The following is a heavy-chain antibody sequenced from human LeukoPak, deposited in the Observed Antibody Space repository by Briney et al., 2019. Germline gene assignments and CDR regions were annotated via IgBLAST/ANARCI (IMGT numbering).Heavy chain of an antibody. CDR1: GFTFSSYA. J-gene: IGHJ6*02. D-gene: IGHD3-22*01. CDR3: AKSYYYDSSGYYWRGNYYYGMDV. V-gene: IGHV3-23*01. Sequence: PGGSLRLSCAASGFTFSSYAMSWVRQAPGKGLEWVSAISGSGGSTDYADSVKGRFTISRDNSKNTLYLQTNSLRAEDTAVYYCAKSYYYDSSGYYWRGNYYYGMDVWGQGTTVTVSS. CDR2: ISGSGGST.